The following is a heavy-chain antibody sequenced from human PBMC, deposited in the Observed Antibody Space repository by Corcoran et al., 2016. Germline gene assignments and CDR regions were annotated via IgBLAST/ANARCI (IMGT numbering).Heavy chain of an antibody. V-gene: IGHV1-69*01. CDR3: AGYCSGGSCYVPDYYYGMDV. D-gene: IGHD2-15*01. CDR1: GGTVSSYA. CDR2: IIPIFGTA. J-gene: IGHJ6*02. Sequence: QVQLVQSGAEVKKPGSSVKVSCKASGGTVSSYAISWVRQAPGQGLEWMGGIIPIFGTANYAQKFQDRVTITADESTSTAYMELSSLRSEDTAVYYGAGYCSGGSCYVPDYYYGMDVWGQGTTVTVSS.